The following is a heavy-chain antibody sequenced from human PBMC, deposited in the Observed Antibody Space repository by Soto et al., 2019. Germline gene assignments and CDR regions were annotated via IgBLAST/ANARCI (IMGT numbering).Heavy chain of an antibody. Sequence: ASVKGSCKAAGYSFTSYDINCGRQATGQGLEWMGWMNPNSGNTGYAQKFQGRVTMTRNTSISTAYMELSSLRSEDTAVYYCARGFLEWLFTGDYWGQGPLVTVSS. CDR3: ARGFLEWLFTGDY. D-gene: IGHD3-3*01. CDR2: MNPNSGNT. V-gene: IGHV1-8*01. CDR1: GYSFTSYD. J-gene: IGHJ4*02.